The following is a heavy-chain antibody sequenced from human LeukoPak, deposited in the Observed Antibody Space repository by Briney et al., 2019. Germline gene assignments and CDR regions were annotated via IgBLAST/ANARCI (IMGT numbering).Heavy chain of an antibody. CDR2: IHTSGNT. J-gene: IGHJ3*02. V-gene: IGHV4-61*09. Sequence: PSQTLSLTCTVSGGSISSGSYCWSWLRQPAGKGLEWIGHIHTSGNTNYNPSLKSRVTISVDTSKNHFSLKLSSVTAADTAVYYCAKDGEPRRINPLAFDIWGQGTMLTVSS. CDR1: GGSISSGSYC. D-gene: IGHD1-14*01. CDR3: AKDGEPRRINPLAFDI.